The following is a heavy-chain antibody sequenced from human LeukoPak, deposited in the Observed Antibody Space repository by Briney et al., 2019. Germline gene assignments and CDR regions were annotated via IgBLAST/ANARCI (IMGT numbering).Heavy chain of an antibody. CDR3: AKVGFLEWLLQPYYFDY. CDR1: GFTFSSYA. CDR2: ISGSGGST. V-gene: IGHV3-23*01. D-gene: IGHD3-3*01. Sequence: GGSLRLSWAASGFTFSSYAMSLGRQAPGKGLGWGSAISGSGGSTYYADSVKGRFTISRDNSKNTLYLQMNSLRAEDTAVYYCAKVGFLEWLLQPYYFDYWGQGTLVTISS. J-gene: IGHJ4*02.